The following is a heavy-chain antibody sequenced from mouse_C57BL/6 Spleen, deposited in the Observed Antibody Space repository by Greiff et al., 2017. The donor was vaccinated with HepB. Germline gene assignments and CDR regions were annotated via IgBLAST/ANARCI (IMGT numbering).Heavy chain of an antibody. V-gene: IGHV1-18*01. J-gene: IGHJ3*01. CDR2: INPNNGGT. D-gene: IGHD2-1*01. CDR3: ARYGNYHFAY. Sequence: EVQGVESGPELVKPGASVKIPCKASGYTFTDYNMDWVKQSHGKSLEWIGDINPNNGGTIYNQKFKGKATLTVDKSSSTAYMELRSLTSEDTAVYYCARYGNYHFAYWGQGTLVTVSA. CDR1: GYTFTDYN.